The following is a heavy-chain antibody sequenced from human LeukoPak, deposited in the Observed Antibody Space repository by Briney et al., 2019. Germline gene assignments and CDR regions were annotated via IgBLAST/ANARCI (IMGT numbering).Heavy chain of an antibody. D-gene: IGHD1-26*01. CDR1: GGSISNYY. CDR3: ARGPGSGSYWAFDY. V-gene: IGHV4-59*01. CDR2: IYYSGTT. Sequence: SETLSLTCTVSGGSISNYYWSWVRQPPGKGLEWIGYIYYSGTTSYNPSLKSRVTMSVDTSKNQFSLKMSSVTAADTAVYYCARGPGSGSYWAFDYWGQGTLVTVSS. J-gene: IGHJ4*02.